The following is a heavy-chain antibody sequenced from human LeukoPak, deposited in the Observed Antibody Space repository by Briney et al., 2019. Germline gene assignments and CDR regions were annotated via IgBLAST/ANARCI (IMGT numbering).Heavy chain of an antibody. CDR2: ISGSSGII. D-gene: IGHD3-3*01. CDR3: ARALSA. V-gene: IGHV3-48*04. Sequence: GGSLRLSCAASGFTFNTYTMNWVRQAPGKGLEWVSYISGSSGIIDYADSVRGRFTISRDNAKNSVFLQMNSLRVEDTAIYYCARALSAWGQGTLVTVSS. J-gene: IGHJ4*02. CDR1: GFTFNTYT.